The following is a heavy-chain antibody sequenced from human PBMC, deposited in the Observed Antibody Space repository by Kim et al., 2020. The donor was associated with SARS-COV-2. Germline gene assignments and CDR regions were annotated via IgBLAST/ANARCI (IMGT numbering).Heavy chain of an antibody. J-gene: IGHJ4*02. Sequence: SETLSLTCAVSGAAINRNNWWSWVRQSPGKGLEWIGEISPTGTPNYNPSLKSRVTILPDTSQNQFSLRLTSVTAADTAVYYCTSTHRSGWSFDDWSQGTLVTISS. V-gene: IGHV4-4*02. CDR2: ISPTGTP. CDR1: GAAINRNNW. CDR3: TSTHRSGWSFDD. D-gene: IGHD6-19*01.